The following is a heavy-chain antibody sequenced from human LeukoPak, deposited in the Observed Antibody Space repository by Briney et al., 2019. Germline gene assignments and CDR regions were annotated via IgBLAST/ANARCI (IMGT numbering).Heavy chain of an antibody. CDR1: GFIFSDYY. J-gene: IGHJ4*02. Sequence: GGSLRLSCAASGFIFSDYYMGWIRQAPGKGLEWVANIKQDGSQKSYVDSVKGRFTISRDNANNLLYLQMNSLRAEDTAVYYCARAVYYDSGGYYPDYWGQGTLVTVSS. V-gene: IGHV3-7*04. CDR2: IKQDGSQK. CDR3: ARAVYYDSGGYYPDY. D-gene: IGHD3-22*01.